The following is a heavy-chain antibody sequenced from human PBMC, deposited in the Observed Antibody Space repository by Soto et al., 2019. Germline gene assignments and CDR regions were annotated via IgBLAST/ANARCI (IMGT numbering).Heavy chain of an antibody. J-gene: IGHJ6*02. Sequence: ASVKVSCKASGGTFSTHAIIWVRQAPGHGLEWMGGIIPISGTTYYTQKFQGRVAITADEPTNTAFMELSSLKSEDTAVFYCARGYCSGGNCYSGMDVWGQGTMVTVSS. CDR2: IIPISGTT. CDR1: GGTFSTHA. CDR3: ARGYCSGGNCYSGMDV. V-gene: IGHV1-69*13. D-gene: IGHD2-15*01.